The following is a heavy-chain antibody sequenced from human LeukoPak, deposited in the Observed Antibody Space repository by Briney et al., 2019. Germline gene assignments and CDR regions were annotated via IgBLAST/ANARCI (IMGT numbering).Heavy chain of an antibody. CDR2: ISYSGST. CDR3: ARHVGTSLYYLDY. J-gene: IGHJ4*02. V-gene: IGHV4-59*08. D-gene: IGHD1-26*01. Sequence: SETLSLTCSVSGGSISGYYWSWIRQPPGKGLEYIGYISYSGSTNYNPSLKSRVTISVDTSKNQFSLKLGSVTAADTAVYYCARHVGTSLYYLDYWGQGTLVTVSS. CDR1: GGSISGYY.